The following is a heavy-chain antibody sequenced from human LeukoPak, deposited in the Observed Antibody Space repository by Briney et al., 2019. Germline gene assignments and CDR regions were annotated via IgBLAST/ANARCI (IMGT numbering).Heavy chain of an antibody. CDR3: ARGRIAASPSHYYYIDV. Sequence: PSETLSLTCTVSGGSFSSYYWSWIRQPAGKGLEWIGRIYTSGSTNYNPSLKSRVTISIDTSKNQFSLKLSSVTAADTGVYYCARGRIAASPSHYYYIDVWGKGTTVTVSS. V-gene: IGHV4-4*07. J-gene: IGHJ6*03. CDR1: GGSFSSYY. D-gene: IGHD6-13*01. CDR2: IYTSGST.